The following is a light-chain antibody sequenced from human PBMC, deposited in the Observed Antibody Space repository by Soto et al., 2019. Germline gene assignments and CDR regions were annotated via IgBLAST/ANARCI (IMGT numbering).Light chain of an antibody. J-gene: IGLJ1*01. V-gene: IGLV2-23*01. CDR1: NSDVGSYNL. CDR2: EGV. Sequence: QPVLTQPASVSGSPGQSITISCTGTNSDVGSYNLVSWYQQHPGKAPKLMIYEGVKRPSGASNRFSGSKSGNTASLTISGLQAEDEADYYCCSYAGSGTYVFGTGTKVTVL. CDR3: CSYAGSGTYV.